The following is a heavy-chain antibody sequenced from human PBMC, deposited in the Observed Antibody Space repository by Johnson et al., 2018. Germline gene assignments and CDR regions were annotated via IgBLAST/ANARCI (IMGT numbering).Heavy chain of an antibody. CDR1: GYTFTSSD. D-gene: IGHD2-15*01. CDR2: RNPNSGNT. J-gene: IGHJ3*02. CDR3: AREVVVAGTLVFDI. V-gene: IGHV1-8*01. Sequence: QVQLVQSGAEVKKPGASVKVSCKASGYTFTSSDINWVRQATGQGLEWMGWRNPNSGNTGYAQKFQGRVTMTRNTSVRTAYMELSSLRTEDTAVYFCAREVVVAGTLVFDIWGQGTLVTVSS.